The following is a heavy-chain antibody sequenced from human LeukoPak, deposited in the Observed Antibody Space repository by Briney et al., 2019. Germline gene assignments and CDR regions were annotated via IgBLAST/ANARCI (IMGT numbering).Heavy chain of an antibody. CDR2: ISYDGSNK. Sequence: GRSLRLSCAASGFTFSSYAMHWVRQPPGKGLEWVAVISYDGSNKYYADSVKGRFTISRNNSKNTLYLQMNSLRAEDTAVYYCARDLANYYYYGMDVWGKGTTVTVSS. V-gene: IGHV3-30*04. CDR3: ARDLANYYYYGMDV. J-gene: IGHJ6*04. CDR1: GFTFSSYA.